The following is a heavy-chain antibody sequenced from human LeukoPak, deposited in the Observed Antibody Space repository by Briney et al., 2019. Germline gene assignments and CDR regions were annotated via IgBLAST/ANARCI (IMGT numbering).Heavy chain of an antibody. Sequence: GGSLRLSCAASGFTFSSYAMSWVRQAPGKGLEWVSAISGSGGRSYYADSVKGRSTISRDNSKNTLYLQMNSLRAEDTAVYYCAKGRLVVTAIEDWGQGTLVTVSS. D-gene: IGHD2-21*02. V-gene: IGHV3-23*01. CDR1: GFTFSSYA. CDR3: AKGRLVVTAIED. CDR2: ISGSGGRS. J-gene: IGHJ4*02.